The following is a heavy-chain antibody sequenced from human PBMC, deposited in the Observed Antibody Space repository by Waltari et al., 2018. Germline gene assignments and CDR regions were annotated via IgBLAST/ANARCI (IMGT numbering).Heavy chain of an antibody. Sequence: EVQLVESGGGLVKLGGPLRLSCEASGFAITAFGLSWVRQAPGKGLEWVSSSTDGGAYLYYADSVRGRFTVSIDNAKNSLHLQMNNLRAEDTAIYYCARALTTPNDFWGQGTLVTVSS. CDR3: ARALTTPNDF. CDR2: STDGGAYL. D-gene: IGHD4-17*01. CDR1: GFAITAFG. V-gene: IGHV3-21*02. J-gene: IGHJ4*02.